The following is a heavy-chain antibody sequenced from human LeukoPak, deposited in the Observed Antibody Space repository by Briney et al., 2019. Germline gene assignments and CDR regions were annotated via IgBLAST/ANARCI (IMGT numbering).Heavy chain of an antibody. V-gene: IGHV3-11*01. CDR1: GFTFTDYY. CDR2: ISSSGSTI. J-gene: IGHJ4*02. CDR3: AKDIESGYYDSSGTTDY. D-gene: IGHD3-22*01. Sequence: GGSLRLSCAASGFTFTDYYMSWVRQAPGKGLEWVSYISSSGSTIYYADSVKGRFTISRDNAKNSLYLQMNSLRAEDTAVYYCAKDIESGYYDSSGTTDYWGQGTLVTVSS.